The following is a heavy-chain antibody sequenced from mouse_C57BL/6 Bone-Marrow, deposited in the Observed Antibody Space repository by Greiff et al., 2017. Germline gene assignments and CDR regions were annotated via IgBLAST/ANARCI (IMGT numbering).Heavy chain of an antibody. J-gene: IGHJ2*01. V-gene: IGHV5-4*01. CDR3: ARIYYYGSSYVLHYYFDY. D-gene: IGHD1-1*01. CDR1: GFTFSSYA. CDR2: ISDGGSYT. Sequence: EVQLQESGGGLVKPGGSLKLSCAASGFTFSSYAMSWVRQTPEKRLEWVATISDGGSYTYYPDNVKGRFTISRDDAKNNLYLQMSHLKSEDTAMYYCARIYYYGSSYVLHYYFDYWGQGTTLTVSS.